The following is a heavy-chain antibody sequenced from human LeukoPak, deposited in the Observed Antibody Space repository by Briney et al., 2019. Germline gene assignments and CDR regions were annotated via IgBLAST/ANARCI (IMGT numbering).Heavy chain of an antibody. CDR3: ARDETYYYDSSGYYYSFSIDY. D-gene: IGHD3-22*01. Sequence: GRSLRLFCAASGFTFSSYAMRWVRQAPGKGLEWVAGISYDGSNKYYADSVKGRFTLSRDNSKNTLYLQMNSLRAEDTAVYYCARDETYYYDSSGYYYSFSIDYWGQGTLVTVSS. CDR1: GFTFSSYA. CDR2: ISYDGSNK. V-gene: IGHV3-30*04. J-gene: IGHJ4*02.